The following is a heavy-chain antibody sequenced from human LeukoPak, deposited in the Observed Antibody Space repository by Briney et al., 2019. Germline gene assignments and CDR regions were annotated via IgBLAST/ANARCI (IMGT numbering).Heavy chain of an antibody. CDR3: AKDLPGYSSSWYVDCFDY. CDR2: ISSSSSYI. D-gene: IGHD6-13*01. V-gene: IGHV3-21*04. CDR1: GFTFSSYS. J-gene: IGHJ4*02. Sequence: GGSLRLSCAASGFTFSSYSMTWVRQAPGKGLEWVSSISSSSSYIYYADSVKGRFTISRDNAKNSLYLQMNSLRAEDTAVYYCAKDLPGYSSSWYVDCFDYWGQGTLVTVSS.